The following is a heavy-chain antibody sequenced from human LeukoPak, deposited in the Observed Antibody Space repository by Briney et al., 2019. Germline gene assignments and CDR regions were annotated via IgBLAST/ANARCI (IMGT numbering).Heavy chain of an antibody. V-gene: IGHV3-23*01. Sequence: GGSLRLSCAASGFTFSSYAMSWVRQAPGKGLEWVSAIRGSGCSTYYADSVKGRFTISRDNSKNTLYLQMNSLRAEDTAVYYCAKDETGNYYDSSGYPSYFDYWGQGTLVTVSS. J-gene: IGHJ4*02. CDR1: GFTFSSYA. CDR3: AKDETGNYYDSSGYPSYFDY. CDR2: IRGSGCST. D-gene: IGHD3-22*01.